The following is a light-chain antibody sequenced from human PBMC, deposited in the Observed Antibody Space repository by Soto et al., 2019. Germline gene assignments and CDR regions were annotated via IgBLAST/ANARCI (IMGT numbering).Light chain of an antibody. V-gene: IGKV1-33*01. CDR2: GAS. CDR3: QHYDNLPPFT. CDR1: QDIRTS. Sequence: DIQMTQSPSSLSASVGARVSITCQASQDIRTSLSWFQQKPGRAPKLLIYGASYLETGVPSRFRGSGSGTEFTFTISSLQPEDTATYYCQHYDNLPPFTFGPGTKVDI. J-gene: IGKJ3*01.